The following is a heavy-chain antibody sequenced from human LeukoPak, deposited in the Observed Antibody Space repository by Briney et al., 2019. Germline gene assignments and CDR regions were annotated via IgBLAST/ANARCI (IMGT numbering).Heavy chain of an antibody. CDR1: GGSISSGGYY. V-gene: IGHV4-30-2*01. CDR2: IYHSGST. Sequence: SETLSLTCTVSGGSISSGGYYWRWIRQPPGKGLEWIGYIYHSGSTYYNPSLKSRVTISVDRSKNQFSLKLSSVTAADTAVYYCARAPPVGYYDSSGNYFDYWGQGTLVTVSS. J-gene: IGHJ4*02. CDR3: ARAPPVGYYDSSGNYFDY. D-gene: IGHD3-22*01.